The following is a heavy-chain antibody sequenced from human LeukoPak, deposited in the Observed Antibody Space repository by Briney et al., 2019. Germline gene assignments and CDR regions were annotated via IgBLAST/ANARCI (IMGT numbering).Heavy chain of an antibody. CDR3: ARDGYCSSTNCPYYFDY. CDR2: ISFDGSNK. J-gene: IGHJ4*02. D-gene: IGHD2-2*01. V-gene: IGHV3-30*04. CDR1: GFTFSDYA. Sequence: QPGGSLRLSCAASGFTFSDYAMHWVRHTPGKGLEWVADISFDGSNKFFADSMKGRFTISRDNSKNTVSLQMSSLRAEDTAVYFCARDGYCSSTNCPYYFDYWGQGTLVTVSS.